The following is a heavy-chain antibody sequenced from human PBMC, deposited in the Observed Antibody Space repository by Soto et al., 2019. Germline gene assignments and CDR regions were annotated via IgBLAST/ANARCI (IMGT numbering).Heavy chain of an antibody. Sequence: PGGSLRLSCAASGFSFSTFEMSWVRQAPGRGLEWVSFISDDGSRTYYAGAVKGRFTISRDNSKHTLYLQMNGLTAEDTAVYACVKGGWLDFWGQGTLVTVSS. J-gene: IGHJ5*01. D-gene: IGHD3-16*01. CDR3: VKGGWLDF. CDR2: ISDDGSRT. V-gene: IGHV3-23*01. CDR1: GFSFSTFE.